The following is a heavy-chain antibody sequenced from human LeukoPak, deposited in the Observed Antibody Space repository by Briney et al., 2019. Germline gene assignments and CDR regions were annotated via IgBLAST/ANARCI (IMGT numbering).Heavy chain of an antibody. CDR3: TRAYCGGDCYSGFDY. CDR1: GFTFGDYA. V-gene: IGHV3-49*03. D-gene: IGHD2-21*02. J-gene: IGHJ4*02. Sequence: GGSLRLSCTASGFTFGDYAMSWFRQAPGKGLEWVGFIRSKAYGGTTEYAASVKGRFTISRDVSKSIAYLQMNSLKTEDTAVYYCTRAYCGGDCYSGFDYWGQGTLVTVSS. CDR2: IRSKAYGGTT.